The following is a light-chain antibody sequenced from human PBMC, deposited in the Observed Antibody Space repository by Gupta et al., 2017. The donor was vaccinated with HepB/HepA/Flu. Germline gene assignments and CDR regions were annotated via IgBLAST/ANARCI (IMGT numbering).Light chain of an antibody. J-gene: IGLJ1*01. V-gene: IGLV1-44*01. Sequence: SVLTPPPSASGPPRQRVTISCSGSGSNIGTDRVNWYQQHPGAAPKLLIYYDDQRPSGGPNRFSGSKSGTTASLSISGCQSEEEADYYCATWYDSLKGYVFGTGTRVPVL. CDR1: GSNIGTDR. CDR2: YDD. CDR3: ATWYDSLKGYV.